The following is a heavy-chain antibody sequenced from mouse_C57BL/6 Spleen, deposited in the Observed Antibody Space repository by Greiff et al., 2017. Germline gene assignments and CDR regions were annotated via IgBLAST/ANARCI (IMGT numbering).Heavy chain of an antibody. V-gene: IGHV1-55*01. J-gene: IGHJ4*01. CDR2: IYPGSGST. Sequence: QVQLQQPGAELVKPGASVKMSCKASGYTFTSYWITWVKQRPGQGLEWIGDIYPGSGSTNYNEKFKSKATLTVDTSSSTAYMQLSSLTSEDSAVYYCARGPLIRKDAMDYWGQGTSVTVSS. CDR1: GYTFTSYW. CDR3: ARGPLIRKDAMDY.